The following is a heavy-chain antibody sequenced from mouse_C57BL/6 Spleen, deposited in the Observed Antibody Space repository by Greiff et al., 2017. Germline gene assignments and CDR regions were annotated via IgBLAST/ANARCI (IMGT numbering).Heavy chain of an antibody. J-gene: IGHJ4*01. D-gene: IGHD2-4*01. CDR1: GFTFSSYA. Sequence: EVKLVESGGGLVKPGGSLKLSCAASGFTFSSYAMSWVRQTPEKRLEWVATISDGGSYTYYPDNVKGRFTISRDNAKNNLYLQMSHLKSEDTAMYYCGSYDYESSMDYWGQGTSVTVSS. V-gene: IGHV5-4*03. CDR3: GSYDYESSMDY. CDR2: ISDGGSYT.